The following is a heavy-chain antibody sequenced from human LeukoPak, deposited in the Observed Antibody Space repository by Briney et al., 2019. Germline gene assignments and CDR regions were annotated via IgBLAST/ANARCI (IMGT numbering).Heavy chain of an antibody. Sequence: SVKVSCKASGGTFSSYAISWVRQAPGQGLEWMGGIIPIFGTANYAQKFQGRVTITADESTSTAYMELSSLRSEDTAVHYCASSRTSSSSGIFDYWGQGTLVTVSS. V-gene: IGHV1-69*13. D-gene: IGHD6-6*01. CDR1: GGTFSSYA. J-gene: IGHJ4*02. CDR3: ASSRTSSSSGIFDY. CDR2: IIPIFGTA.